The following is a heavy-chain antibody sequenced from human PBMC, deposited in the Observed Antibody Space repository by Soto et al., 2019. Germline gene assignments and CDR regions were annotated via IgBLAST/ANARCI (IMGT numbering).Heavy chain of an antibody. J-gene: IGHJ6*02. D-gene: IGHD3-3*01. CDR3: ARNGSYYDFWSGYYFGGGMDV. V-gene: IGHV4-34*01. CDR1: GGSFSGYY. Sequence: SETLSLTCAVYGGSFSGYYWSWIRQPPGKGLEWIGEINHSGSTNSNPSLKSRVTISVDTSMNQFSLKLSSVTAADTAVYYCARNGSYYDFWSGYYFGGGMDVWGQGTTVTVSS. CDR2: INHSGST.